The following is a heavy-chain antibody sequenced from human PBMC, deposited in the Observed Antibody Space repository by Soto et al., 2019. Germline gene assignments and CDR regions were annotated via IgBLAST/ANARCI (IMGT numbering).Heavy chain of an antibody. Sequence: QVQLVESGGGVVQPGRSLRLSCAAPGFTFSNHGMHWVRQAPGKGLEWVARIYYDGSNEYYADSVKGRFTISRDSSKNTMYLQMNSLRAEDTAFYYCARGRGSGSFYHLDYWGQGTLVTVSS. J-gene: IGHJ4*02. CDR1: GFTFSNHG. D-gene: IGHD1-26*01. CDR2: IYYDGSNE. V-gene: IGHV3-33*01. CDR3: ARGRGSGSFYHLDY.